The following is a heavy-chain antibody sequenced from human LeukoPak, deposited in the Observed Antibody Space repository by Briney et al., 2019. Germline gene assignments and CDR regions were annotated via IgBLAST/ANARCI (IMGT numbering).Heavy chain of an antibody. V-gene: IGHV3-23*01. Sequence: GGSLRLSCAASGFTFSTFAMLWVRQPRGKGLEWVSSIFPSGGEIHYADSVRGRFTISRDNSKSTLSLQMNSLRAEDTAIYYCETYRQVMLPLEAWGQGTLVTVSS. CDR3: ETYRQVMLPLEA. CDR2: IFPSGGEI. CDR1: GFTFSTFA. J-gene: IGHJ5*02. D-gene: IGHD5-18*01.